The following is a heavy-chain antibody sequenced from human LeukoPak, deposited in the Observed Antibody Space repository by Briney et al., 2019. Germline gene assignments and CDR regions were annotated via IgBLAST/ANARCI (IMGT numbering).Heavy chain of an antibody. Sequence: GGSLRLSCAASGFTFSSYSMNWVRQAPGKGLEWVSSISSSSSYIYYADSVKGRFTISRDNAKNSLYLQMNSLRAEDTAVYYCARDLPDYYDSSGYYYGYWGQGTLVTVSS. V-gene: IGHV3-21*01. D-gene: IGHD3-22*01. CDR1: GFTFSSYS. CDR3: ARDLPDYYDSSGYYYGY. CDR2: ISSSSSYI. J-gene: IGHJ4*02.